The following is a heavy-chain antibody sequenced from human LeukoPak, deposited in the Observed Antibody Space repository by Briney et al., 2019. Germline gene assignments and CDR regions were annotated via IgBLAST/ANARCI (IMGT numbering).Heavy chain of an antibody. D-gene: IGHD3-3*01. CDR3: ARSDYYDFWSGQSKDAFDI. V-gene: IGHV4-39*01. CDR2: IYYSGST. Sequence: SETLSLTCTVSGGSISSSSYYSGWIRQPPGKGLEWIGSIYYSGSTYYNPSLKSRVTISVDTSKNQFSLKLSSVTAADTAVYYCARSDYYDFWSGQSKDAFDIWGQGTMVTVSS. J-gene: IGHJ3*02. CDR1: GGSISSSSYY.